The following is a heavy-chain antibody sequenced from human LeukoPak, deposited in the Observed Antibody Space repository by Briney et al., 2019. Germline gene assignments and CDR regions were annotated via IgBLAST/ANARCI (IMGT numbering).Heavy chain of an antibody. CDR1: GGSISSGGYY. Sequence: SETLSLTCTVSGGSISSGGYYWSWIRQHPGKGLEWIGYIYYSGSTYYNPSLKSRVTISVDTSKNQFSLKLSSVTAADTAVYYCARAPRSEQLVAQPFDYWGQGTLVTVSS. J-gene: IGHJ4*02. CDR3: ARAPRSEQLVAQPFDY. D-gene: IGHD6-6*01. CDR2: IYYSGST. V-gene: IGHV4-31*03.